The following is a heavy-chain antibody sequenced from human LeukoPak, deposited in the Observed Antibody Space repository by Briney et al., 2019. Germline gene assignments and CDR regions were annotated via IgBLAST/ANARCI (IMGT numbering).Heavy chain of an antibody. V-gene: IGHV3-23*01. Sequence: GGSLRLSCAASGFTFDDYAMHWVRQAPGKGLEWVSAISGSGGSTYYADSVKGRFTISRDNSKNTLYLQMNSLRAEDTAVYYCAKSLSLYFALLYSSGWYFSYWGQGTLVTVSS. CDR1: GFTFDDYA. D-gene: IGHD6-19*01. CDR3: AKSLSLYFALLYSSGWYFSY. CDR2: ISGSGGST. J-gene: IGHJ4*02.